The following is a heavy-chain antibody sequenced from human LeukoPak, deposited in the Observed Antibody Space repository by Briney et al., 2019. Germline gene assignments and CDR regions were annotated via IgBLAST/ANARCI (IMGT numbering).Heavy chain of an antibody. CDR3: AREVKRGYSYGLLDYYGMDV. CDR1: GYTFTSYG. J-gene: IGHJ6*02. D-gene: IGHD5-18*01. Sequence: ASVKVSCKASGYTFTSYGISWVRQAPGQGLEWMGWISAYNGSTNYAQKLQGRVTMTTDTSTSTAYMELRSLRSDDTAVYYCAREVKRGYSYGLLDYYGMDVWGQGTTVTVSS. V-gene: IGHV1-18*01. CDR2: ISAYNGST.